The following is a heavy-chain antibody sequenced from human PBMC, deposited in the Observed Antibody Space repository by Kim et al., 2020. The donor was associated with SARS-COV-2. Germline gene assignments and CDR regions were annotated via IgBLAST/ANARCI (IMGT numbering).Heavy chain of an antibody. CDR2: IYYSGST. V-gene: IGHV4-31*03. CDR1: GGSISSGGYY. CDR3: ARWDITMVRGVTRGGFDY. J-gene: IGHJ4*02. D-gene: IGHD3-10*01. Sequence: SETLSLTCTVSGGSISSGGYYWSWIRQHPGKGLEWIGYIYYSGSTYYNPSLKSRVTISVDTSKNQFSLKLSSVTAADTAVYYCARWDITMVRGVTRGGFDYWGQGTLVTVSS.